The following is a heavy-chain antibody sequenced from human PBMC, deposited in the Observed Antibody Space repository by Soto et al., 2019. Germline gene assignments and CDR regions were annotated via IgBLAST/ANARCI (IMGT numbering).Heavy chain of an antibody. CDR3: AQSGRTGIKRLY. Sequence: GVLRLSCAASGFTFSSYAMSWVRQAPGKGLEWVSAISGSGGSTYYADSVKGRFTISRDNSKNTLYLQMNSLRAEDTAVYYCAQSGRTGIKRLYWGPGTLVTVSS. CDR1: GFTFSSYA. J-gene: IGHJ4*02. CDR2: ISGSGGST. D-gene: IGHD1-26*01. V-gene: IGHV3-23*01.